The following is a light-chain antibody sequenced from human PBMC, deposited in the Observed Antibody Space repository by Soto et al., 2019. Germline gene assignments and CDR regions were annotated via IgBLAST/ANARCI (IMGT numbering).Light chain of an antibody. V-gene: IGKV1-5*03. Sequence: DIQMTQSPSTLSASVGDRVTITCRASQSISSWLAWYQQKPGKAPKLLIYKASSLESVVPSRFSGSGSGTEFTLTISSVQPDDIATYYCQQYNSYWTFGQGNKVEIK. CDR2: KAS. CDR3: QQYNSYWT. CDR1: QSISSW. J-gene: IGKJ1*01.